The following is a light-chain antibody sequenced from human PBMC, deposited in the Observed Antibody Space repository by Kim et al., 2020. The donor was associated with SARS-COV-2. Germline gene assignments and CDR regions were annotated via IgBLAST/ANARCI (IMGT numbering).Light chain of an antibody. CDR3: QQYDRSPYT. Sequence: LSPGGRATLSCRARQGVASNHLAWFQQKPGQAPRLLLYGTSSRATGIPDRFSGSGSGTDFTLTISRLEPEDFAIYYCQQYDRSPYTFGQGTKLEI. V-gene: IGKV3-20*01. CDR2: GTS. CDR1: QGVASNH. J-gene: IGKJ2*01.